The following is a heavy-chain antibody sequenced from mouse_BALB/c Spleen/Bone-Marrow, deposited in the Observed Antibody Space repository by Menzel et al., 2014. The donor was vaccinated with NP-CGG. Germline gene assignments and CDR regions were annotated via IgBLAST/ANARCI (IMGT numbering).Heavy chain of an antibody. D-gene: IGHD1-1*01. Sequence: EVKLVESGGDLVEPGGSLKLSCAASGFTFSSYGMSWVRQTPDKRLEWVATVGGGDSYTYYPDFVKGRFTISRDIAKNTLYLHMSSLKSVDTAMYYCAFITAIAYWGQGTLVTVSA. CDR1: GFTFSSYG. J-gene: IGHJ3*01. V-gene: IGHV5-6*01. CDR2: VGGGDSYT. CDR3: AFITAIAY.